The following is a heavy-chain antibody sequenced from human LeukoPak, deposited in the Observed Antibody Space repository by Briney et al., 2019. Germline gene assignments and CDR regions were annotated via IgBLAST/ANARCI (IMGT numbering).Heavy chain of an antibody. CDR3: ARHDYGEYAEYFQH. Sequence: GGSLRLSCAASGFTFSSYSMNWVRQAPGKGLEWVSSISSSSSYIYYADSVKGRFTISRDNAKNSLYLQMNSLRAEDTAVYYCARHDYGEYAEYFQHWGQGTLVTVSS. CDR2: ISSSSSYI. J-gene: IGHJ1*01. V-gene: IGHV3-21*01. CDR1: GFTFSSYS. D-gene: IGHD4-17*01.